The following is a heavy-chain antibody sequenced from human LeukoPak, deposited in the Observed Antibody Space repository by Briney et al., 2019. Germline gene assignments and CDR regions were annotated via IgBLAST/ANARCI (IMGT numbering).Heavy chain of an antibody. Sequence: PGGSLRLSCAASGFTFSSYGMHWVRQAPGKGLEWVAVISYDGSNKYYADSVKGRFTISRDNSNNTLYLQMNSLRAEDTAVYYCAKDTTVIYDYGDYWFGAFDIWGQGTMVTVSS. CDR2: ISYDGSNK. CDR3: AKDTTVIYDYGDYWFGAFDI. J-gene: IGHJ3*02. CDR1: GFTFSSYG. D-gene: IGHD4-17*01. V-gene: IGHV3-30*18.